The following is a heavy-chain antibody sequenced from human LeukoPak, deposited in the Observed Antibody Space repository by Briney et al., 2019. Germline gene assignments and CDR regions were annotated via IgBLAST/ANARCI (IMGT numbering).Heavy chain of an antibody. CDR3: ATAAAGSHFDY. CDR2: VDPEDGET. Sequence: ASVKVSCKVSGYTFTDYYMRWVQQAPGKGLEWMGLVDPEDGETIYAEKFQGRVTITADTSTDTAYMELSSLRSEDTAVYYCATAAAGSHFDYWGQGTLVTVSS. J-gene: IGHJ4*02. D-gene: IGHD6-13*01. V-gene: IGHV1-69-2*01. CDR1: GYTFTDYY.